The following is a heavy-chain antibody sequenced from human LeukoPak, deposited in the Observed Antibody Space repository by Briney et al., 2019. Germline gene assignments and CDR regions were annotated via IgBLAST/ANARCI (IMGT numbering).Heavy chain of an antibody. V-gene: IGHV4-30-4*07. CDR3: ARGGYYGSGNDFRFDP. CDR2: IYYSGST. CDR1: GGSISSGGYS. Sequence: SQTLSLTCAVSGGSISSGGYSWSWIRQPPGKGLEWIGYIYYSGSTNYKPSLKSRVTISVDTSKNQFSLKLNSVTAADTAVYYCARGGYYGSGNDFRFDPWGQGTLVTVSS. J-gene: IGHJ5*02. D-gene: IGHD3-10*01.